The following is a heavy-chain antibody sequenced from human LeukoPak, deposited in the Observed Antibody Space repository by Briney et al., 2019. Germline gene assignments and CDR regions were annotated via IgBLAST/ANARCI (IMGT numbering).Heavy chain of an antibody. J-gene: IGHJ4*02. CDR2: ISSSSSTI. Sequence: GGSLRLSCAASGFTFSHYSMNWVRQAPGKGLEWVSYISSSSSTIYYADSVKGRFTISRDNAKNSLSLQMNSLRDEDTAVYYCARDLGYSSSWGQGTLVTVSS. CDR3: ARDLGYSSS. D-gene: IGHD6-19*01. V-gene: IGHV3-48*02. CDR1: GFTFSHYS.